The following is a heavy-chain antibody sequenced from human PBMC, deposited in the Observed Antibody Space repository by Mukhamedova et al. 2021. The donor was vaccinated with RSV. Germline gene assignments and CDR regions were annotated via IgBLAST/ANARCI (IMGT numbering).Heavy chain of an antibody. CDR2: INHSGST. Sequence: EWIGEINHSGSTNYNPSLKSRVTISVDTSKNQFSLKLSSVTAADTAVYYCARSKYGSGWYPDFDYWGQGTLVTVSS. CDR3: ARSKYGSGWYPDFDY. D-gene: IGHD6-19*01. V-gene: IGHV4-34*01. J-gene: IGHJ4*02.